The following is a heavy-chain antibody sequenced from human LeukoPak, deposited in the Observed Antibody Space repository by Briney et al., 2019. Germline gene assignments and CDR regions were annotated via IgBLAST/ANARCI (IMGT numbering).Heavy chain of an antibody. CDR3: ARVAKERVGGVYYFDY. CDR1: GFTFSDYD. V-gene: IGHV3-13*01. J-gene: IGHJ4*02. CDR2: IGTAGDT. Sequence: PGGSLRLSCAASGFTFSDYDMHWVRQATGKGLAWVSAIGTAGDTYYTGSVKGRFTISRENAKNSLYLQMNSLRAGDTAVYYCARVAKERVGGVYYFDYLGQGTLVTVSS. D-gene: IGHD1-1*01.